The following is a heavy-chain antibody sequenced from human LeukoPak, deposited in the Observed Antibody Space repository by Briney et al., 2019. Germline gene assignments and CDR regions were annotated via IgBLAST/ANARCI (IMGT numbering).Heavy chain of an antibody. D-gene: IGHD3-16*01. Sequence: PSETLSLTCTVSGGSISSSSYYWSWIRQPPGKGLEWIGDIYYSGSTNYNSSLESRVTISVDTSKNQFSLKLNSVTAADTAVYYCARRRFMTDASDYWAREPWSPSPQ. J-gene: IGHJ4*02. V-gene: IGHV4-61*05. CDR1: GGSISSSSYY. CDR3: ARRRFMTDASDY. CDR2: IYYSGST.